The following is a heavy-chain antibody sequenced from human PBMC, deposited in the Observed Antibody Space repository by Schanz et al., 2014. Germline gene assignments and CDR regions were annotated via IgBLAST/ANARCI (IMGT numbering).Heavy chain of an antibody. V-gene: IGHV3-23*01. CDR1: GFTFFGSFA. CDR3: AKEKEEVAADGSFFDY. CDR2: LTGSGTTT. D-gene: IGHD6-13*01. Sequence: EVQLLESGGGLVQPGGSLRLSCVASGFTFFGSFAMSWVRQAPGKGLEWVSALTGSGTTTYYADSVKGRFTISRDNSKNTVNLQMNSLRAEDTAVYYCAKEKEEVAADGSFFDYWGQGTLVTVSS. J-gene: IGHJ4*02.